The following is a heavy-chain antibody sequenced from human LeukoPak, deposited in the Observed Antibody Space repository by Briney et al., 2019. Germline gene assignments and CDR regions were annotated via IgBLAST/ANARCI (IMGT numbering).Heavy chain of an antibody. J-gene: IGHJ4*02. CDR1: GFTFSSYS. CDR2: ISSSSSYI. V-gene: IGHV3-21*01. CDR3: ARDDTFGGVIEYYFDY. Sequence: GGSPRLSCAASGFTFSSYSMNWVRQAPGKGLEWVSSISSSSSYIYYADSVKGRFTISRDNAKNSLHLQMNSLRAEDTAVYYCARDDTFGGVIEYYFDYWGQGTLVTVSS. D-gene: IGHD3-16*02.